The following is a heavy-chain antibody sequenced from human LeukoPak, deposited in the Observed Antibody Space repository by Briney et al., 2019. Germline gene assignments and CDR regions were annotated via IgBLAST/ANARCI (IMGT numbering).Heavy chain of an antibody. V-gene: IGHV3-23*01. CDR1: GFTFSSYT. CDR2: ITTSDGNT. D-gene: IGHD7-27*01. J-gene: IGHJ4*02. CDR3: AKDGGLWVSAHWGDS. Sequence: XGSLRLSCAASGFTFSSYTMSWVRQAPGKGLEGVSTITTSDGNTYYADSVKGRFTVSRDNSKNTLYLQMNSLRAEDTAVYYCAKDGGLWVSAHWGDSWGRGTLVTVSS.